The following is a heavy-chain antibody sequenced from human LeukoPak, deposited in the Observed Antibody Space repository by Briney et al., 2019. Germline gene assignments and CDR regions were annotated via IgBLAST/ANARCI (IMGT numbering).Heavy chain of an antibody. V-gene: IGHV1-46*01. D-gene: IGHD3-22*01. CDR1: GYTFTSYY. CDR2: INPSSAYT. CDR3: ARDRNSGSYCSDY. J-gene: IGHJ4*02. Sequence: ASVKLSCKASGYTFTSYYIHWVRQAPGQGPEWVGIINPSSAYTTYSQKFKGRVTMTRDTSTSTVYMELSSLTSEDTAVYYCARDRNSGSYCSDYWGQGTLVTVSS.